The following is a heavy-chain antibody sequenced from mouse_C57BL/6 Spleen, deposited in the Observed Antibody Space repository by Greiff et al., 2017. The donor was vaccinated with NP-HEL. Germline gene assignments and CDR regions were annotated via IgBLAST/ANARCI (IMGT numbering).Heavy chain of an antibody. D-gene: IGHD2-4*01. CDR1: GFTFSDYG. CDR2: ISSGSSTI. J-gene: IGHJ4*01. Sequence: EVKLVESGGGLVKPGGSLKLSCAASGFTFSDYGMHWVRQAPEKGLEWVAYISSGSSTIYYADTVKGRFTISRDNAKNTLFLQMTSLRSEDTAMYYCARDGYDYDGVYAMDYWGQGTSVTVSS. V-gene: IGHV5-17*01. CDR3: ARDGYDYDGVYAMDY.